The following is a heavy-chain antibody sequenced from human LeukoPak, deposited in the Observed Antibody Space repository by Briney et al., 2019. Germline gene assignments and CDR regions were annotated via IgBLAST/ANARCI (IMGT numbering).Heavy chain of an antibody. Sequence: GASVTVSCKVSGYTLTELSMHWVRQAPGKGLEWMGGFDPEDGETIYAQKFQGRVTMTEDTSTDTAYMELSSLRSEDTAVYYCARDRIEMATSPFDYWGQGTLVTVSS. J-gene: IGHJ4*02. D-gene: IGHD5-12*01. CDR2: FDPEDGET. CDR1: GYTLTELS. V-gene: IGHV1-24*01. CDR3: ARDRIEMATSPFDY.